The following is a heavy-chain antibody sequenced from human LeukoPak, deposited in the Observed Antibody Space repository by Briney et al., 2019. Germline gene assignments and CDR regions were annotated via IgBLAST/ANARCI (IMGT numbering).Heavy chain of an antibody. V-gene: IGHV4-59*08. CDR1: GGSMSPYH. CDR3: ARYGDPNYYFDY. CDR2: IYYSGST. D-gene: IGHD2-21*02. J-gene: IGHJ4*02. Sequence: SETLSLTCTVSGGSMSPYHWGWIRQPPGKGLEWTGYIYYSGSTNYSPSLNSRVTISVDTSKNQFSLRLSSVTAADTAIYYCARYGDPNYYFDYWGQGTLVTVSS.